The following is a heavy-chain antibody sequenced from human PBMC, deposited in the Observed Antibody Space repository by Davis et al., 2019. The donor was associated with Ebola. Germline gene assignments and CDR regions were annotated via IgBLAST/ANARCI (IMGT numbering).Heavy chain of an antibody. J-gene: IGHJ6*02. Sequence: PGGSLRLSCAASGFTFSSYSMNWVRQAPGQGLEWVSSISSDSGYKYSADSMKGRFTVSRDNSKNSLYLQMSSLRADDTAVYYCARVGHPGHYSNYLRQSFYYYGMDVWGQGTTVTVSS. CDR2: ISSDSGYK. CDR1: GFTFSSYS. CDR3: ARVGHPGHYSNYLRQSFYYYGMDV. V-gene: IGHV3-21*01. D-gene: IGHD4-11*01.